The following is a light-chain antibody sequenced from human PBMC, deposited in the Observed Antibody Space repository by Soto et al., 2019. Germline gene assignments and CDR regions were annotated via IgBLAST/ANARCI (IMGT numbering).Light chain of an antibody. V-gene: IGKV1-39*01. CDR3: QQSSSASWT. Sequence: DIQMTQSPSTLSASVGDRVTITCRASQNINTWLSWHQQKPGKAPELLIYAVSTLRSGVPLRFSGSGSGTDFTLTISSLQPEDFATYYCQQSSSASWTFGQGTKVDIK. J-gene: IGKJ1*01. CDR1: QNINTW. CDR2: AVS.